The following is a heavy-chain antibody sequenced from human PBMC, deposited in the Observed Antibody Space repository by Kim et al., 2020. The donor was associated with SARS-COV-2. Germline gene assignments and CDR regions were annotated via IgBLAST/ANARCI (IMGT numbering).Heavy chain of an antibody. Sequence: ASVKVSCKASGYTFTSYGISWVRQAPGQGLEWMGWISAYNGNTNYAQKLQGRVTMTTDTSTSTAYMELRSLRSDDTAVYYCAREPSPPYDFKRGSPFDYWGQGTLVTVSS. CDR2: ISAYNGNT. CDR1: GYTFTSYG. CDR3: AREPSPPYDFKRGSPFDY. D-gene: IGHD3-16*01. J-gene: IGHJ4*02. V-gene: IGHV1-18*04.